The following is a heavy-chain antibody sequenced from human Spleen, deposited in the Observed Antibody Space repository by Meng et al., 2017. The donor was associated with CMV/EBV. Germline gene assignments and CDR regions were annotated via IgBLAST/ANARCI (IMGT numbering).Heavy chain of an antibody. J-gene: IGHJ4*02. Sequence: GESLKISCAASGFTVSSNYMSWVRQAPGKGLEWVSVIYSGGSTYYADSAKGRFTISRDNSKNTLYLQMNSLRAEDTAVYYCARDGVESSIFGVVIIHFDYWGQGTLVTVSS. D-gene: IGHD3-3*01. CDR2: IYSGGST. CDR3: ARDGVESSIFGVVIIHFDY. V-gene: IGHV3-53*01. CDR1: GFTVSSNY.